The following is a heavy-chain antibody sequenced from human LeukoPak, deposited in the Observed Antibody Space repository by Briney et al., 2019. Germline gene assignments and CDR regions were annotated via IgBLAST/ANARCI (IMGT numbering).Heavy chain of an antibody. V-gene: IGHV3-74*01. Sequence: GGSLRLSCAASGFIFSSYWMHWVRQAPGKGLVWVSRITSDGSSTTHADSVKGRFTIYRDNDKNTLYLQMNSLRGEDTAVYYCARYDSRDLPFDYWGQGTLVTVSS. CDR2: ITSDGSST. CDR1: GFIFSSYW. J-gene: IGHJ4*02. D-gene: IGHD3-22*01. CDR3: ARYDSRDLPFDY.